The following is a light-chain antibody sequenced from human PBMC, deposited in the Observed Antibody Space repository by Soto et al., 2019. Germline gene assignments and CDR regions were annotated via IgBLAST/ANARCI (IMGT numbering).Light chain of an antibody. CDR2: DAS. V-gene: IGKV3-20*01. CDR1: QSAGSN. Sequence: EIVMPQSPATLSVSPGERSTLFCMASQSAGSNLAWYQQKPGQAPRLLIYDASSRATGIPDRFSGGGSGTDFTLTISRLEPEDFAVYYCQQFSSYPLTFGGGTKVDI. CDR3: QQFSSYPLT. J-gene: IGKJ4*01.